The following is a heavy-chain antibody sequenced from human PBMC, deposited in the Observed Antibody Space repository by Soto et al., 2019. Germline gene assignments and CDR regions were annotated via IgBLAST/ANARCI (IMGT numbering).Heavy chain of an antibody. CDR2: MSGSSSTT. Sequence: GGSLRLSCATSGLTFSNYAMSWVRQPPGGGLEWVSSMSGSSSTTYYADSVRGRFTISRDRSKNTLYLQMSSLRAEDTALYYCAKNQERELPRVIDFWGQGTLVTVSS. D-gene: IGHD1-7*01. CDR3: AKNQERELPRVIDF. V-gene: IGHV3-23*01. CDR1: GLTFSNYA. J-gene: IGHJ4*02.